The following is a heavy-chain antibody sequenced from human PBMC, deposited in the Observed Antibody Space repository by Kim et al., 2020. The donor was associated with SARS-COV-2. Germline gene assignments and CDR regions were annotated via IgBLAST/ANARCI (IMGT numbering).Heavy chain of an antibody. V-gene: IGHV4-59*01. D-gene: IGHD6-13*01. CDR3: ARDRIAAAGMDV. Sequence: NTNPSLKRRVTISVDTSKSQFSLKLSSVTAEDRAVYYCARDRIAAAGMDVRGQGTTVTVSS. J-gene: IGHJ6*02.